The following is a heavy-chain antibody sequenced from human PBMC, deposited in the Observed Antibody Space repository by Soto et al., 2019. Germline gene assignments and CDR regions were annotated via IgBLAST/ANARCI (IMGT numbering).Heavy chain of an antibody. V-gene: IGHV4-31*03. D-gene: IGHD3-10*01. CDR1: GGSISSGGYY. Sequence: SETLSLTCTVSGGSISSGGYYWSWIRQHPGKGLEWIGYIYYSGSTYYNPSLKSRVTISVDTSKNQFSLKLSSVTAADTAVYYCAISDGSGSYNWFDPCGQGTLVTVSS. CDR2: IYYSGST. CDR3: AISDGSGSYNWFDP. J-gene: IGHJ5*02.